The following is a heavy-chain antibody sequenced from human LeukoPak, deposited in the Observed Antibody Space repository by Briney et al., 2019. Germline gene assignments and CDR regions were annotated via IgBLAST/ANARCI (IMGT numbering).Heavy chain of an antibody. Sequence: SGTLSLTCAVSGASISSSNWWTWVRQPTGKGLEWIGEVYHNGGTSYNPSLKSRVTISVDKSKIQFSLNLSSVTAADTAVYYCAGGRVSYYFFDYWGQGALVTVSS. CDR3: AGGRVSYYFFDY. D-gene: IGHD3-22*01. J-gene: IGHJ4*02. V-gene: IGHV4-4*02. CDR2: VYHNGGT. CDR1: GASISSSNW.